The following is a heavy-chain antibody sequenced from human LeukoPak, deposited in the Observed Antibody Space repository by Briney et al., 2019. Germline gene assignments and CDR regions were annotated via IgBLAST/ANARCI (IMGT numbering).Heavy chain of an antibody. Sequence: GGSLRLSCAVSGFTFGTYSMNWVRQAPGKGLEWVASISSSGTNTYHADSVKGRFTISRDNAKNTLYLQMNSLRAEDTAVYYCARESTRGGNYWGQGTLVTVSS. CDR2: ISSSGTNT. CDR3: ARESTRGGNY. V-gene: IGHV3-21*01. CDR1: GFTFGTYS. D-gene: IGHD2-15*01. J-gene: IGHJ4*02.